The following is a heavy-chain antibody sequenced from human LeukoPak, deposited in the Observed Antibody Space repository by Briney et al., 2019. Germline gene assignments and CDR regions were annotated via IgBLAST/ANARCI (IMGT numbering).Heavy chain of an antibody. CDR2: IHSSGST. V-gene: IGHV4-39*01. CDR3: ARTAYGLGSPAVYYFDF. CDR1: GDSITRSIHY. D-gene: IGHD3-10*01. J-gene: IGHJ4*02. Sequence: SETLSLTCSVSGDSITRSIHYWAWIRQPPGKELQWIGNIHSSGSTYHNPSLKSRVTISADTSKNQFSLRLTSVTATDTAVYYCARTAYGLGSPAVYYFDFWGQGTLIAVSS.